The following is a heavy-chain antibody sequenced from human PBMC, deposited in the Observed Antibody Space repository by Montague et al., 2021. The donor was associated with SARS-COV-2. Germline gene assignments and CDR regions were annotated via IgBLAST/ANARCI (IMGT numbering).Heavy chain of an antibody. V-gene: IGHV3-21*04. CDR3: ARRGVRSEGGGWDEFGY. CDR2: ISSSSSST. D-gene: IGHD3-10*01. CDR1: GFTFRSYT. Sequence: SLRLSCAASGFTFRSYTMNWVRQSPGMGLEWASFISSSSSSTYYADSLKGRFTISRDNAKNTLYLQMNSLRAEDTAVYYCARRGVRSEGGGWDEFGYWGQGTLVTVSS. J-gene: IGHJ4*02.